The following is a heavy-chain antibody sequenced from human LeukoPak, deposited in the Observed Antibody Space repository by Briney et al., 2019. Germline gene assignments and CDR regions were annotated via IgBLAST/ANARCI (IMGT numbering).Heavy chain of an antibody. V-gene: IGHV4-39*07. CDR3: ARRGRSGSYRILFDI. CDR2: SDYTGST. J-gene: IGHJ3*02. CDR1: GGSINRRSYY. Sequence: SETLSLTCTVSGGSINRRSYYWGWIRQPPGKGLEWIGSSDYTGSTYNNPSLKNRVTISVDTSKNQFSLTLSSVTAADTAVYYCARRGRSGSYRILFDIWGQGTMVTVSS. D-gene: IGHD1-26*01.